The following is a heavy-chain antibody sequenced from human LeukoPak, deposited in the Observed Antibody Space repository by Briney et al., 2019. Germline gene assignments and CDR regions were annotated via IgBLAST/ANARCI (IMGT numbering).Heavy chain of an antibody. Sequence: GGSLRLSCVASGFTFNTYWIHWVRQAPGKGLVWVSRISSDVTRTNYADSVKGRFTISRDNAKNSLYLQMNSLRAEDTAVYYCARDSNGYSSGWYLDYWGQGTLVTVSS. V-gene: IGHV3-74*01. CDR1: GFTFNTYW. D-gene: IGHD6-19*01. CDR3: ARDSNGYSSGWYLDY. J-gene: IGHJ4*02. CDR2: ISSDVTRT.